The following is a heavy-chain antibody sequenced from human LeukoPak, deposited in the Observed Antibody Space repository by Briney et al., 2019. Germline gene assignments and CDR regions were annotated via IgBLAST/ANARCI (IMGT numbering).Heavy chain of an antibody. J-gene: IGHJ4*02. Sequence: ASVKVSCKASGYTFTSYYMHWVRQAPGQGLEWMGIINPSGGSTSYAQKFQGRVTMTRDMSTSTVYMELSSLRSEDTAVYYCARVSQGWFGEFGFDYWGQGTLVTVSS. D-gene: IGHD3-10*01. CDR3: ARVSQGWFGEFGFDY. CDR1: GYTFTSYY. CDR2: INPSGGST. V-gene: IGHV1-46*01.